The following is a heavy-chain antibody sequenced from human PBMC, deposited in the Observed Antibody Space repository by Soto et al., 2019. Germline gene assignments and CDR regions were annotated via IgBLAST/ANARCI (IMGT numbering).Heavy chain of an antibody. CDR3: ARGSSNWAYYFDF. D-gene: IGHD6-13*01. CDR1: GFTFSSDS. Sequence: GGSLRLSCAASGFTFSSDSLNWVRQAPGKGLEWVSYITSSGTTVYYADSVRGRFTISRDNAKNSLYLQMNSLRDDDTAVYYCARGSSNWAYYFDFWGQGTLVTVSS. J-gene: IGHJ4*02. CDR2: ITSSGTTV. V-gene: IGHV3-48*02.